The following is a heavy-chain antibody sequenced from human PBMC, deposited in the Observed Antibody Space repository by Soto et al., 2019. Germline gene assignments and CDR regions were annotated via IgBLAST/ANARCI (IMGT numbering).Heavy chain of an antibody. J-gene: IGHJ4*01. D-gene: IGHD6-13*01. CDR2: ISVNDGST. Sequence: EVKLLESGGGLVQPGGSLRLSCAASGFTFSNYAMTWVRQAPGRELEWVSSISVNDGSTYYADSVKGRFTISRDNYRSKVFLQMTGIRVEDAAIYYCAKDRSPTAGQSFYLDSWGHGSLVTVSS. CDR1: GFTFSNYA. CDR3: AKDRSPTAGQSFYLDS. V-gene: IGHV3-23*01.